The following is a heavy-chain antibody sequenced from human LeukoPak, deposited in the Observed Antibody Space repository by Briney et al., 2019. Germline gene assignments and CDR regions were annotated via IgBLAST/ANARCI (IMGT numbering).Heavy chain of an antibody. D-gene: IGHD6-19*01. CDR3: ARDLAYSSDRYNWFDP. Sequence: GASVKVSCKASGYTFTSYYMHWVRQAPGQGLEWMGIINPSGGSTSYAQKFQGRVTMTRDMSTSTVYMELSSLRSEDTAVYYCARDLAYSSDRYNWFDPWGQGTLVTVSS. CDR2: INPSGGST. CDR1: GYTFTSYY. V-gene: IGHV1-46*01. J-gene: IGHJ5*02.